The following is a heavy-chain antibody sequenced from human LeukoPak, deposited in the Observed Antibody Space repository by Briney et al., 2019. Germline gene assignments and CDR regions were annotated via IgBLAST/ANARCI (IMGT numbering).Heavy chain of an antibody. CDR2: ISSSSGYI. V-gene: IGHV3-21*01. Sequence: GGSLRLSCAAAGFTFSRYNMNWVRQDPGEGLEWVSYISSSSGYIYYADLVKGRFTISRDNAKKSLYLQMNSLRAEDTAVYYCAREVYDSKFSLDNWGQGTLVTVSS. D-gene: IGHD3-22*01. J-gene: IGHJ4*02. CDR1: GFTFSRYN. CDR3: AREVYDSKFSLDN.